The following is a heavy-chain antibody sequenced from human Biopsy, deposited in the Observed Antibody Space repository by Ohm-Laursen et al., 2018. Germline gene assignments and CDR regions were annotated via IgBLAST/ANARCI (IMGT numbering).Heavy chain of an antibody. J-gene: IGHJ5*02. CDR3: VRHPTGFWFDP. V-gene: IGHV4-39*01. Sequence: GTLSLTCTVSGGSISSSTTYYWAWLRQPPGKGLEWIGSIYNTETTFYNPSLKSRVTISVDTSTNQFSRKVSSVTAADTALYFCVRHPTGFWFDPWGHGTLVTVSS. CDR1: GGSISSSTTYY. CDR2: IYNTETT.